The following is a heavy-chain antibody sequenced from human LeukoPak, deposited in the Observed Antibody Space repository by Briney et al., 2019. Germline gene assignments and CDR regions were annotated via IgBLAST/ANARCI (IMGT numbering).Heavy chain of an antibody. D-gene: IGHD5-18*01. J-gene: IGHJ4*02. CDR3: ARVGDLQTWIQLWYSDY. Sequence: GGSLRLSCAASGFTFSDYYMSWIRQAPGKGLEWVSSISSSSGYRYYADSVKGRFTISRDNAKNSLYLQMNSLRAEDTAVYYCARVGDLQTWIQLWYSDYWGQGTLVTVSS. CDR2: ISSSSGYR. CDR1: GFTFSDYY. V-gene: IGHV3-11*06.